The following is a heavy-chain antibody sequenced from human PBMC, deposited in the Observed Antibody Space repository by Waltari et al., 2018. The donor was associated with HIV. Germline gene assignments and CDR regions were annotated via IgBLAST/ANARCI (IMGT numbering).Heavy chain of an antibody. CDR1: GFTFSSSW. Sequence: EVQLVESGGGLVQPGGSLRLSCAASGFTFSSSWMSWVRQAPGEGVEGGTNIKQEGSEKYYADYEKDAVTSTRDNAKNSLYLQMNSLRAEDTAVYYCAGADYDFWSGSVYYYYGMDVWGQGTTVTVSS. D-gene: IGHD3-3*01. CDR3: AGADYDFWSGSVYYYYGMDV. J-gene: IGHJ6*02. V-gene: IGHV3-7*01. CDR2: IKQEGSEK.